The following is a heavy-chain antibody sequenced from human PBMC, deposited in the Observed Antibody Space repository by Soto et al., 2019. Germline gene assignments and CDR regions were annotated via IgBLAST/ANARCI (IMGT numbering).Heavy chain of an antibody. CDR1: GLNLSHPW. D-gene: IGHD3-9*01. CDR3: TTGIYYDILTGYHNVAY. Sequence: EVQLEESGGGLGKPGGSLRLSCAASGLNLSHPWMTWVRQAAGKGLEWVGRIKSNTDGGTADYAAPVKGRFTISRDDSKKTVYLQMNSLKTEDTAVYYCTTGIYYDILTGYHNVAYWGQGTLVTVSS. V-gene: IGHV3-15*01. J-gene: IGHJ4*02. CDR2: IKSNTDGGTA.